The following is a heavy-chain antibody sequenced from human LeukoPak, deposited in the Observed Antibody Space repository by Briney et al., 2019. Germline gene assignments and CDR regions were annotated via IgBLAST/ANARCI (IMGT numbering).Heavy chain of an antibody. D-gene: IGHD4-11*01. CDR1: RFTFSHYG. CDR2: IWNDGSNK. CDR3: AKDAQRGFDYSNSLEN. V-gene: IGHV3-33*06. Sequence: GGSLRLSCAASRFTFSHYGMHWVRQAPGKGLEWVAVIWNDGSNKYYADSVKGRFTASRDNSQNRLYLQMNSLRPEDTAVYYCAKDAQRGFDYSNSLENWGQGTLVTVSS. J-gene: IGHJ4*02.